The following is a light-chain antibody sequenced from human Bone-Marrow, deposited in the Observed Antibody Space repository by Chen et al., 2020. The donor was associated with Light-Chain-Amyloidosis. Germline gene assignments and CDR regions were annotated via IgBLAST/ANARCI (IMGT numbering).Light chain of an antibody. V-gene: IGLV1-51*01. Sequence: QSVLTQPPSLSAAPGQTLTISCSGSGSNIGNNYVSCYQQLPGTAPKLLIYDNDKRPAGIPDRFSGAKYGTSATLGITGLQTGDEGDYYCGTWDSSLSGGVFCGGTKLTVL. CDR3: GTWDSSLSGGV. J-gene: IGLJ3*02. CDR1: GSNIGNNY. CDR2: DND.